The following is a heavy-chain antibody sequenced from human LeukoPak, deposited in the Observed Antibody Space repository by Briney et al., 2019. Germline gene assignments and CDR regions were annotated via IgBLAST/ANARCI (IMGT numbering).Heavy chain of an antibody. CDR3: ARDRKIAAAGTDF. V-gene: IGHV4-39*07. D-gene: IGHD6-13*01. J-gene: IGHJ4*02. CDR1: GASVSSRNYY. Sequence: PSEILSLTCTVSGASVSSRNYYWGGIRQPPGKGLEWIGTIYYSGSSYYNPSLKSRVTISLDTSKNQFSLKVSSVTAADTAVYYCARDRKIAAAGTDFWGQGILVTVSS. CDR2: IYYSGSS.